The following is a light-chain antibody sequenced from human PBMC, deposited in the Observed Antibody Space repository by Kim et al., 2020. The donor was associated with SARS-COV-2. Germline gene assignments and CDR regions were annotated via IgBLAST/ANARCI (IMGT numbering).Light chain of an antibody. CDR2: DTS. J-gene: IGKJ1*01. CDR3: QQRYSWPRT. Sequence: LSQEEKATLSCRAGQSISTFLAWYQQRLGQAPKLLIYDTSKRAAGVPARFSASGSGTDFTLTISSLEPDDFATYYCQQRYSWPRTFGQGTKVDIK. CDR1: QSISTF. V-gene: IGKV3-11*01.